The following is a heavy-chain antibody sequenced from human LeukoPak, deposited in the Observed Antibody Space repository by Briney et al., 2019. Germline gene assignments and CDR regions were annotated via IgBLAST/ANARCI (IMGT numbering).Heavy chain of an antibody. CDR3: ASLAVAGGWFDP. V-gene: IGHV4-39*01. CDR1: GGSISSSSYY. J-gene: IGHJ5*02. D-gene: IGHD6-19*01. CDR2: IYYSGST. Sequence: SETLSLTCTVSGGSISSSSYYWGWIRQPPGKGLEWIGSIYYSGSTYYNPSLKSRVTISVDTSKNQFSLKLSSVTAADTAVYYCASLAVAGGWFDPWGQGTLVTVSS.